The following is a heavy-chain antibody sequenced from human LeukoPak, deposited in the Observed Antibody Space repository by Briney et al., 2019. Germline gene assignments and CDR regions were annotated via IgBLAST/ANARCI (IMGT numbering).Heavy chain of an antibody. D-gene: IGHD5-18*01. V-gene: IGHV1-2*06. CDR1: GYTFTGYY. CDR3: ARTHGDTAMVTGFGPTETPTYYYYYGMDV. J-gene: IGHJ6*02. Sequence: ASVKVSCKASGYTFTGYYMHWVRQVPGQGLEWMGRINPNIGGTNYAQRFQGRVTMTRDTSISTAYMELIRLRSDDTAVYYCARTHGDTAMVTGFGPTETPTYYYYYGMDVWGQGTTVTVSS. CDR2: INPNIGGT.